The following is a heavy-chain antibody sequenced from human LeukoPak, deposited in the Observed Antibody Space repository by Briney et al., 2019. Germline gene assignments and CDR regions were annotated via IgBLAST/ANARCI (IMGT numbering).Heavy chain of an antibody. CDR1: GFSFSSYG. CDR2: IWYDGTNK. J-gene: IGHJ4*02. V-gene: IGHV3-33*01. Sequence: GGSLRLSCAASGFSFSSYGMHWVRQAAGEGLEWVAVIWYDGTNKYYADSVKGRFTISRDNSKNTLYLQMNSLRAEDTAVYYCARGAGYNYPYYFDYWGQGTLVTVSS. CDR3: ARGAGYNYPYYFDY. D-gene: IGHD5-24*01.